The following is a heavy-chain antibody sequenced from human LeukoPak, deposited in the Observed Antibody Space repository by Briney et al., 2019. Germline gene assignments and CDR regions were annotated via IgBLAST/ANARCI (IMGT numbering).Heavy chain of an antibody. CDR3: ARQSFWDIVATIPYVFDY. V-gene: IGHV4-39*01. CDR1: GGSISSSSYY. D-gene: IGHD5-12*01. CDR2: IYYSGST. J-gene: IGHJ4*02. Sequence: SETLSLTCTVSGGSISSSSYYWGWIRQPPGKGLEWIGSIYYSGSTYYNPSLKSRVTISVDTSKNQFSLKLSSVTAAGTAVYYCARQSFWDIVATIPYVFDYWGQGTLVTVSS.